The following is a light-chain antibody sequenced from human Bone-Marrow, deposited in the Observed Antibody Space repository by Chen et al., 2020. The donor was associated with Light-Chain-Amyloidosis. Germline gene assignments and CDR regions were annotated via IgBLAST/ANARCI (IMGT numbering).Light chain of an antibody. CDR3: QQSYSTPRT. CDR2: AAS. J-gene: IGKJ4*01. Sequence: DIQMTQSPSSLSASVGDRVTITCRASQSISSYLNWYQQKPGKAPKLLIYAASSLQSGVPSRFSGSGSVTDFPLTISSLQPEDFATYYCQQSYSTPRTFGGGTKVEIK. CDR1: QSISSY. V-gene: IGKV1-39*01.